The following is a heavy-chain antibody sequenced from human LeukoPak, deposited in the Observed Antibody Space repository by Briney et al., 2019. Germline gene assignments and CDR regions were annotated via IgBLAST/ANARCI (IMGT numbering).Heavy chain of an antibody. V-gene: IGHV3-30*02. Sequence: GGSLRLSCAASGFTFSSYGMHWVRQALGKGLEWVAVIWYGGSNKYYADSVKGRFTISRDNSKNTLYLQMNSLRAEDTAVYYCAKDLPGYCSSTSCYDYWGQGTLVTVSS. J-gene: IGHJ4*02. CDR1: GFTFSSYG. CDR3: AKDLPGYCSSTSCYDY. CDR2: IWYGGSNK. D-gene: IGHD2-2*03.